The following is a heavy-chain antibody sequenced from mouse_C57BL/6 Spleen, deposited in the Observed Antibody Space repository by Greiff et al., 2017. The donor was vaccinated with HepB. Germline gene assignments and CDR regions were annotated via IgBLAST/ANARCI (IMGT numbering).Heavy chain of an antibody. CDR2: IYPGSGNT. V-gene: IGHV1-76*01. Sequence: QVHVKQSGAELVRPGASVKLSCKASGYTFTDYYINWVKQRPGQGLEWIARIYPGSGNTYYNEKFKGKATLTAEKSSSTAYMQLSSLTSADSAVYFCARGGLWYFEVWGTGTTVTVSS. CDR3: ARGGLWYFEV. CDR1: GYTFTDYY. J-gene: IGHJ1*03.